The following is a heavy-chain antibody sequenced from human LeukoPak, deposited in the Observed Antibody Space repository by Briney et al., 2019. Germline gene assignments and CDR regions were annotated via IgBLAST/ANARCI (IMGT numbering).Heavy chain of an antibody. J-gene: IGHJ4*02. V-gene: IGHV1-2*02. Sequence: ASVKVSCKASGYTFTGYYMHWVRRAPGQGLEWMGWINPNSGGTNYAQKFQGRVTMTRDTSISTAYMELSRLRSDDTAVYYRAIGSFHYSSGLLPDYWGQGTLVTVSS. CDR3: AIGSFHYSSGLLPDY. D-gene: IGHD6-19*01. CDR1: GYTFTGYY. CDR2: INPNSGGT.